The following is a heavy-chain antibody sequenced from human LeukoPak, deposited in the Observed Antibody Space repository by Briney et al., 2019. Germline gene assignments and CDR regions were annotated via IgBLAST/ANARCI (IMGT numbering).Heavy chain of an antibody. CDR3: ARVRDYGDYSPDY. J-gene: IGHJ4*02. Sequence: PSQTLSLTCTVSGGSISSGGYYWSWIRQHPGRGLEWIGYIYDSGSTYYNPSLKRRVTISVDTSKHQFSLKLSSVTAADTAVYYCARVRDYGDYSPDYWGQGTLVTVSS. CDR2: IYDSGST. V-gene: IGHV4-31*03. CDR1: GGSISSGGYY. D-gene: IGHD4-17*01.